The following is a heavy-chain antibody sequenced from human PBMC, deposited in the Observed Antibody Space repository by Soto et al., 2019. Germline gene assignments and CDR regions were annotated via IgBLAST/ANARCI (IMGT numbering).Heavy chain of an antibody. J-gene: IGHJ6*02. Sequence: SVKVSCKASGFTFTSSAVQWVRQARGQRLEWIGWIVVGSGNTNYAQKLQERVTITRDMSTSTAYMELGSLRSEDTAVYYCAADSSGYVFYYYGMDVWGQGTTVTVSS. CDR2: IVVGSGNT. CDR3: AADSSGYVFYYYGMDV. D-gene: IGHD5-12*01. CDR1: GFTFTSSA. V-gene: IGHV1-58*01.